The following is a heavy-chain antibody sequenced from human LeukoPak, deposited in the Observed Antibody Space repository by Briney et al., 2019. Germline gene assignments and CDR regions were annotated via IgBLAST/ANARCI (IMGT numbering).Heavy chain of an antibody. D-gene: IGHD3-22*01. CDR3: AKDSTHYRVWDDYDSSGLYY. Sequence: WGSLRLSCAASGFTFSSYGIHWVRQDPGKGLECVAFIRYDGSNKYYADSVKGRFTISRDNSKNTLYLQMNSLRAEDTAVYYCAKDSTHYRVWDDYDSSGLYYWGQGTLVTVSS. J-gene: IGHJ4*02. V-gene: IGHV3-30*02. CDR2: IRYDGSNK. CDR1: GFTFSSYG.